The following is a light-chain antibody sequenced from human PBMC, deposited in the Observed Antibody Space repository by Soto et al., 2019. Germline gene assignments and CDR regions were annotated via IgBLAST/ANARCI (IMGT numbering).Light chain of an antibody. CDR3: SSYTSSSTGV. J-gene: IGLJ1*01. CDR2: EVS. V-gene: IGLV2-14*01. CDR1: SSDVGGYNY. Sequence: ALTQPASVSGSPGQSITISCTGTSSDVGGYNYVSWYQQHPGKAPKLMIYEVSNRPSGVSNRFSGSKSGNTASLTISGLQAEDKADYYCSSYTSSSTGVFGTGTKVTVL.